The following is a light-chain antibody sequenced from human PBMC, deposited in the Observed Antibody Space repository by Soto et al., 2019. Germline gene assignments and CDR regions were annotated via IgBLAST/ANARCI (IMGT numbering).Light chain of an antibody. J-gene: IGKJ4*01. CDR2: STS. CDR3: QEYGTSPRPI. Sequence: EMVLTQSPGTLSLSPGERATLSCRTSQSIIRHYLAWYQQKPGQAPRLLIFSTSRRATGVPDRFTGSGSGTDFTLTINRLEPEDFAVYYCQEYGTSPRPIFGGGSKVEIK. V-gene: IGKV3-20*01. CDR1: QSIIRHY.